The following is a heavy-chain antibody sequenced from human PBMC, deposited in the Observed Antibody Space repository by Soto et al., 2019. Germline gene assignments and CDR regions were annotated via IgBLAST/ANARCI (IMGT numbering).Heavy chain of an antibody. Sequence: GSLRLSCAASGFTFSDHYMDWVRQAPGKGLEWVAVISYDGSNKYYADSVKGRFTISRDNSKNTLYLQMNSLRAEDTAVYYCAKDQGYCSGGSCYDAFDIWGQGTMVTVSS. CDR3: AKDQGYCSGGSCYDAFDI. D-gene: IGHD2-15*01. V-gene: IGHV3-30*18. CDR1: GFTFSDHY. CDR2: ISYDGSNK. J-gene: IGHJ3*02.